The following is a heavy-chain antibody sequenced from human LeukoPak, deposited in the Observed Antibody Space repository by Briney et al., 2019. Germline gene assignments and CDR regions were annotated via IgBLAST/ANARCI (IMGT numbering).Heavy chain of an antibody. V-gene: IGHV4-39*01. J-gene: IGHJ4*02. Sequence: SETLSLTCTVSGGSISSSSYYWGWIRQPPGKGLKWIGSIYYSGSTYYNPSLKSRVTISVDASKNQFSLKLSSVTAADTAVYYCASTTTDVDYWGQGTLVTVSS. CDR3: ASTTTDVDY. CDR2: IYYSGST. CDR1: GGSISSSSYY. D-gene: IGHD4-17*01.